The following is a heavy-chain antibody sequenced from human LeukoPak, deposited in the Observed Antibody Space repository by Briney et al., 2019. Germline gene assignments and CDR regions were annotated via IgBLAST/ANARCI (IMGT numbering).Heavy chain of an antibody. Sequence: ASVKVSCKASGYTFTSCGISWVRQAPGQGLEWMGWISAYNGNTDYAQKLQGRVTMTTDTSTSTAYMELRSLRSDDTAVYYCARALVLRYFDWYTQRNWFDPWGQGTLVTVSS. CDR2: ISAYNGNT. V-gene: IGHV1-18*01. D-gene: IGHD3-9*01. CDR1: GYTFTSCG. CDR3: ARALVLRYFDWYTQRNWFDP. J-gene: IGHJ5*02.